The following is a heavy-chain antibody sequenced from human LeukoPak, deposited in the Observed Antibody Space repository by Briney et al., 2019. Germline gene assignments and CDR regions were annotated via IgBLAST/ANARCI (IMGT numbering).Heavy chain of an antibody. CDR2: IYYSGST. CDR1: GGSISSSSYY. CDR3: ARPTYYDFWSGADGMDV. J-gene: IGHJ6*02. D-gene: IGHD3-3*01. Sequence: PSETLSLTCTVSGGSISSSSYYWGWIRQPPGKGLEWIGSIYYSGSTYYNPSLKSRVTISVDTSKNQFSLKLSSVTAADTAVYYCARPTYYDFWSGADGMDVWGQGTTVTVSS. V-gene: IGHV4-39*01.